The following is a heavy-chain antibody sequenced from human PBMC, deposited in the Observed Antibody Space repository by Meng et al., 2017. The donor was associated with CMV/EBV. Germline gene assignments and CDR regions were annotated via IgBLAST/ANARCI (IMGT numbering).Heavy chain of an antibody. CDR1: GFTFSSYS. CDR2: ISSSSSYI. J-gene: IGHJ4*02. V-gene: IGHV3-21*04. D-gene: IGHD3-10*01. Sequence: GESLKISCAASGFTFSSYSMNWVRQAPGKGLEWVSSISSSSSYIYYADSVKGRFTISRDTSRNTLYLQMNTLRAEDTAVYYCVGRQYGSGTYWGQGTLVTVSS. CDR3: VGRQYGSGTY.